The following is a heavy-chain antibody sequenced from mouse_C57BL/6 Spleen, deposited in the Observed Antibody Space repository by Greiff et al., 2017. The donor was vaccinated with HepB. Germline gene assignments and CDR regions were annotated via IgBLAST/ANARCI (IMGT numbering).Heavy chain of an antibody. D-gene: IGHD2-4*01. Sequence: VKLVESGPGLVQPSQSLSITCTVSGFSLTSYGVHWVRQSPGKGLEWLGVIWRGGSTDYNAAFMSRLSITKDNSKSQVFFKMNSLQADDTAIYYCAKGDYDYYAMGYWGQGTSVTVSS. CDR2: IWRGGST. V-gene: IGHV2-5*01. J-gene: IGHJ4*01. CDR1: GFSLTSYG. CDR3: AKGDYDYYAMGY.